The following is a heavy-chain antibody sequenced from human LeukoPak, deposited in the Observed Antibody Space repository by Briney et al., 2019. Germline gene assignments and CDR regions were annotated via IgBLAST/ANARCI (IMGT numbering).Heavy chain of an antibody. CDR1: GGSISSGGYS. CDR3: ARYVGKGTQSYYFDY. J-gene: IGHJ4*02. D-gene: IGHD3-10*02. V-gene: IGHV4-30-2*01. Sequence: SETLSLTCAVSGGSISSGGYSWSWIRQPPGKGLVWIGYIYQSGSTYYNPSLKSRVTISVDRSKNQFSLNLNSVTAADTAVYYCARYVGKGTQSYYFDYWGQGTLVTVSS. CDR2: IYQSGST.